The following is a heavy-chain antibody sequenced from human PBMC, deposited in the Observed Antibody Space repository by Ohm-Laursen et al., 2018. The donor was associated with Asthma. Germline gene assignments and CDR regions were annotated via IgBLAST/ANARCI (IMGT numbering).Heavy chain of an antibody. V-gene: IGHV3-30*18. D-gene: IGHD4-17*01. CDR3: AKVYGEAFDI. CDR1: GFTFSSYG. CDR2: ISYDGSNK. Sequence: SLRLSCTASGFTFSSYGMHWVRQAPGKGLEWVAVISYDGSNKYYADSVKGRFTISRDNSKNTLYLQMNSLRAEDTAVYYCAKVYGEAFDIWGQGTMVTVSS. J-gene: IGHJ3*02.